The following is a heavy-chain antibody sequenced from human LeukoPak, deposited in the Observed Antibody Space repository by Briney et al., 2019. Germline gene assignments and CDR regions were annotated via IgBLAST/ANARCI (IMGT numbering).Heavy chain of an antibody. CDR1: GGSISSNTYS. J-gene: IGHJ5*02. Sequence: SETLSLTCTVSGGSISSNTYSWGWIRQPPGKGLEWIGSIYYGGSANYNPSLKSRVTISVDTSKNQFSLKLSSVTAADTAVYYCARGPYYDILTGYYNNNWFDPWGQGTLVTVSS. D-gene: IGHD3-9*01. V-gene: IGHV4-39*07. CDR3: ARGPYYDILTGYYNNNWFDP. CDR2: IYYGGSA.